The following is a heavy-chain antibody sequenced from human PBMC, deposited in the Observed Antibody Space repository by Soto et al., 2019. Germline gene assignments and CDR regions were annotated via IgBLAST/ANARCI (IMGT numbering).Heavy chain of an antibody. Sequence: SETLSLTCAVYGGSFSGYYWSWIRQPPGKGLEWIGEINHSGSTNYNPSLKSRVTISVDTSKNQFSLKLSSVTAADTAVYYCAREDSSRHVGGMDVWGQGTTVTVSS. V-gene: IGHV4-34*01. J-gene: IGHJ6*02. D-gene: IGHD6-13*01. CDR2: INHSGST. CDR1: GGSFSGYY. CDR3: AREDSSRHVGGMDV.